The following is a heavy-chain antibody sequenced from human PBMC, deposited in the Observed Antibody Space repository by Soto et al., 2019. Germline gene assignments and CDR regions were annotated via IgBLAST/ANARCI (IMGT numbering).Heavy chain of an antibody. Sequence: GGSLRLSCAASGFTFSSYAMSWVRQAPGKGLEWVSAISGSGGSTYYADSVKGRFTISRDNSKNTLYLQMNSLRAEDTAVYYCAKSTLGVVVPAAMYYWGQGTLVTVSS. CDR1: GFTFSSYA. CDR3: AKSTLGVVVPAAMYY. CDR2: ISGSGGST. J-gene: IGHJ4*02. D-gene: IGHD2-2*01. V-gene: IGHV3-23*01.